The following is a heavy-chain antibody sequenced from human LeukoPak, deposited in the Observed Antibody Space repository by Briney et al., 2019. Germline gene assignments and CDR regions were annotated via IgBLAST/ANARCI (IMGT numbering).Heavy chain of an antibody. V-gene: IGHV3-9*01. CDR1: GFTFDDYA. CDR3: AKALSGYERGAFGY. CDR2: ISWNSGSI. Sequence: GRSLRLSCAASGFTFDDYAMHWVRQAPGKGLEWVSGISWNSGSIGYADSVKGRFTISRDNAKNSLYLQMNSLRAEDTALYYCAKALSGYERGAFGYWGQGTLVTVSS. J-gene: IGHJ4*02. D-gene: IGHD5-12*01.